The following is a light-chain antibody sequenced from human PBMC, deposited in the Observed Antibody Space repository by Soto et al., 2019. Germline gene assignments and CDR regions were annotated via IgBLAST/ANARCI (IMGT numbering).Light chain of an antibody. J-gene: IGKJ1*01. CDR3: QQSDSTPQT. V-gene: IGKV1-39*01. Sequence: DIQMTQSPSSLSASVGDRVTISCRASQSISNYLNWYQQKPGTAPKLLIYAASSLQSGVPSRFSGSGSGTDFTLTISSLQIEDFATYFCQQSDSTPQTFGQGTKVEI. CDR1: QSISNY. CDR2: AAS.